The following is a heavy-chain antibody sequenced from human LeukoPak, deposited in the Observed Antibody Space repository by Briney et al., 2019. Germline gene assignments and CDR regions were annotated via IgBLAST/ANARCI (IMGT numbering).Heavy chain of an antibody. CDR2: ISYDGSNK. D-gene: IGHD6-19*01. CDR3: ARDRGSGWYFGAFDI. V-gene: IGHV3-30-3*01. CDR1: GFTFSSYA. J-gene: IGHJ3*02. Sequence: GGSLRLSCAASGFTFSSYAMHWVRQAPGKGLEWVAVISYDGSNKYYADSVKGRFTISRDNSKNTLYLRMNSLRAEDTAVYYCARDRGSGWYFGAFDIWGQGTMVTVSS.